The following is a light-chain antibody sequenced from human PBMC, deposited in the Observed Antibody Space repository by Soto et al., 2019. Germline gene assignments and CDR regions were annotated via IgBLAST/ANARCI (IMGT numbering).Light chain of an antibody. CDR2: AAS. CDR3: QQLNNSPRT. CDR1: QGISSY. V-gene: IGKV1-9*01. J-gene: IGKJ3*01. Sequence: DIQLTQSPSFLSASVGDRVTITCRASQGISSYLSWYQQKPGKAPKLLIYAASTLQSGVPSRFSGSGSGTEFTLTISSLQPEDFATYYCQQLNNSPRTFGPGTQVDIK.